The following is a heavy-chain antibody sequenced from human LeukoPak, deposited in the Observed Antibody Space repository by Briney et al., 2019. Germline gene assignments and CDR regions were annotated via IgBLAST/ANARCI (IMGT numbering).Heavy chain of an antibody. V-gene: IGHV4-34*01. CDR2: INHSGST. J-gene: IGHJ4*02. Sequence: NASETLSLTCAVYGGSFSGYYWSWIRQPPGKGLEWIGEINHSGSTNYNPSLKSRVTISVDTSKNQFSLKLSSVTAADTAVYYCARVSAGFFFDYWGQGTLVTVSS. CDR1: GGSFSGYY. CDR3: ARVSAGFFFDY. D-gene: IGHD6-13*01.